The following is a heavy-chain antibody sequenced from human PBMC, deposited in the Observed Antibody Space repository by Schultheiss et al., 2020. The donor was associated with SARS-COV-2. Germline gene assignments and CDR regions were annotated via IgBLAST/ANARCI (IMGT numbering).Heavy chain of an antibody. CDR3: AKDAWGGYCSSTSCYSLDY. Sequence: GGSLRLSCAASGFTVSSNYMSWVRQAPGKGLEWVSVIYSGGSTYYADSVKGRFTISRDNSKNTLYLQMNSLRAEDTAVYYCAKDAWGGYCSSTSCYSLDYWGQGTLVTVSS. D-gene: IGHD2-2*01. V-gene: IGHV3-66*01. CDR2: IYSGGST. CDR1: GFTVSSNY. J-gene: IGHJ4*02.